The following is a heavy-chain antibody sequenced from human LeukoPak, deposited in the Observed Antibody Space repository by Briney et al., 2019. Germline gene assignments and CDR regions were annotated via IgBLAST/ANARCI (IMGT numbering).Heavy chain of an antibody. CDR1: GESISTYS. D-gene: IGHD3-22*01. V-gene: IGHV4-4*07. J-gene: IGHJ2*01. CDR2: INPSGST. Sequence: SETLSLTCTVSGFVSGESISTYSWSWFRQPAGKGLEWLGRINPSGSTNYNPSLKSRVTISEDKSRNQGSLKLNSVTAADTAVYYCARDSRGTDPWYFDVWGRGTLVTVSS. CDR3: ARDSRGTDPWYFDV.